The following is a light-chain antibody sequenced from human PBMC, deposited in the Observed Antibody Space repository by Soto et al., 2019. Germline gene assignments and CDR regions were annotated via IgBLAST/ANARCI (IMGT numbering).Light chain of an antibody. J-gene: IGKJ2*01. Sequence: DIQMTQSPSTLSASVGDRVTITCRASQSNSDWLAWYQQTPGKAPKLLIYKASSLQSGVPSRFSGSGSGAEFTLTISSLQTDDFATFYCQQYNSYPYTFGQGTKLEIK. CDR2: KAS. CDR1: QSNSDW. V-gene: IGKV1-5*03. CDR3: QQYNSYPYT.